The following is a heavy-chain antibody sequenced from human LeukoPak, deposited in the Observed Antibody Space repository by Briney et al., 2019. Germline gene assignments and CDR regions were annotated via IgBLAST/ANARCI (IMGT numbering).Heavy chain of an antibody. J-gene: IGHJ2*01. D-gene: IGHD3-10*01. CDR3: TRDQAFYGSGSYSWHFDL. Sequence: GGSLRLSCAASGFNVSDHYMSWVRQAPGKGLEWVSIIYSGGNSHYADSVKGRFNLSRDTSNNTLYLQMNSLRVEDTAVYYCTRDQAFYGSGSYSWHFDLWGRGTLVTVSS. CDR2: IYSGGNS. V-gene: IGHV3-66*01. CDR1: GFNVSDHY.